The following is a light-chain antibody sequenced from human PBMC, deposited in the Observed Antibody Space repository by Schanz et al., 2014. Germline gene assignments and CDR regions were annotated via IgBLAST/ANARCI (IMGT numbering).Light chain of an antibody. CDR1: QSVSSSY. J-gene: IGKJ2*03. CDR2: DAS. V-gene: IGKV3D-20*02. Sequence: EIVLTQSPGTLSLSPGERATLSCRASQSVSSSYLVWYQQKPGQAPRLLIYDASKRATGIPPRFRGSGSGTDFTLSIDSLEPEDFAVYYCQQRSNWPPMYSFGQGTKLEIK. CDR3: QQRSNWPPMYS.